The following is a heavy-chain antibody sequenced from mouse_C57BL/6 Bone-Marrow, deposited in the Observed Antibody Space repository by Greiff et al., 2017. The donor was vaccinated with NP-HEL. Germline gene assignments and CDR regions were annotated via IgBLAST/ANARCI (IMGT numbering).Heavy chain of an antibody. Sequence: EVQLQQSGAELVKPGASVKLSCTASGFNIKDYYMHWVKQRTEQGLEWIGRIDPEDGETKYVPKFQGKATITADTSSNTAYLQLSSLTSEDTAVYYCAWGYGSSYGFAYWGQGTLVTVSA. CDR2: IDPEDGET. D-gene: IGHD1-1*01. J-gene: IGHJ3*01. V-gene: IGHV14-2*01. CDR1: GFNIKDYY. CDR3: AWGYGSSYGFAY.